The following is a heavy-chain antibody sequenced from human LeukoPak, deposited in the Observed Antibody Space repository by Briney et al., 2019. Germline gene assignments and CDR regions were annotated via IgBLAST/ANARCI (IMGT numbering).Heavy chain of an antibody. CDR1: GGSISSGSYY. Sequence: PSETLSLTCTVSGGSISSGSYYWSWIRQPAGKGLEWIGRIYTSGSTNYNPSLKSRVTISVDTSKNQFSLKLSSVTAADTAVYYCARDVGGFGELLLFDYWGQGTLVTVSS. J-gene: IGHJ4*02. V-gene: IGHV4-61*02. D-gene: IGHD3-10*01. CDR2: IYTSGST. CDR3: ARDVGGFGELLLFDY.